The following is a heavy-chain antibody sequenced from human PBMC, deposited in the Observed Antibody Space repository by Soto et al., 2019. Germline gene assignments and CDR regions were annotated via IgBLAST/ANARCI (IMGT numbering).Heavy chain of an antibody. CDR2: ISWNSGSI. CDR1: GFTFDDYA. J-gene: IGHJ4*02. D-gene: IGHD1-26*01. Sequence: EVQLVESGGGLVQPGRSLRLSCAASGFTFDDYAMHWVRQAPGKGLEWVSGISWNSGSIGYADSVKGRFTISRDNAKNSLYLQMTSLRAEDTALYYGPKDAWELLSNALVYRGQGTLVTVSS. V-gene: IGHV3-9*01. CDR3: PKDAWELLSNALVY.